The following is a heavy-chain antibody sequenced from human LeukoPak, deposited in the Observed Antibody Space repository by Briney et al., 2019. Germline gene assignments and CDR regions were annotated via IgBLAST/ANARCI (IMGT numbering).Heavy chain of an antibody. Sequence: GGSLRLSCAASGFTFSDYYMSWIRQAPGKGLEWVSSISSSSSYIYYADSVKGRFTISRDNAKNSLYLQMNSLRAEDTAVYYCASGGQQLVQGLVYWGQGTLVTVSS. V-gene: IGHV3-11*06. J-gene: IGHJ4*02. CDR3: ASGGQQLVQGLVY. CDR2: ISSSSSYI. D-gene: IGHD6-13*01. CDR1: GFTFSDYY.